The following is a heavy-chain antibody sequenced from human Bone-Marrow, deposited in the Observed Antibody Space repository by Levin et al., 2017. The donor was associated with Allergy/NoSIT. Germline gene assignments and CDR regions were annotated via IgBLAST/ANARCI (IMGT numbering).Heavy chain of an antibody. CDR1: GFTVSSNY. CDR3: ARDAWTSGYFQH. D-gene: IGHD3/OR15-3a*01. V-gene: IGHV3-53*01. J-gene: IGHJ1*01. Sequence: GGSLRLSCAASGFTVSSNYMSWVRQAPGKGLEWVSVIYSGGSTYYADSVKGRFTISRDNSKNTLYLQMNSLRAEDTAVYYCARDAWTSGYFQHWGQGTLVTVSS. CDR2: IYSGGST.